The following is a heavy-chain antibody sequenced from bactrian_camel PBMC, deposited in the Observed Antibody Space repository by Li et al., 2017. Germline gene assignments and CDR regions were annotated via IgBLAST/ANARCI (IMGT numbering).Heavy chain of an antibody. Sequence: HVQLVESGGGSVQFGGSLRLSCRASGFPFSSNPMSWVRQAPGKGLEWVSTDYTDGTDSDYADPVKGRFSISRDNSKNMVWLQTNMLKSEDTALYYCATGAPHRWGQGTQVTVS. CDR3: ATGAPHR. J-gene: IGHJ4*01. CDR1: GFPFSSNP. CDR2: DYTDGTDS. V-gene: IGHV3-2*01. D-gene: IGHD2*01.